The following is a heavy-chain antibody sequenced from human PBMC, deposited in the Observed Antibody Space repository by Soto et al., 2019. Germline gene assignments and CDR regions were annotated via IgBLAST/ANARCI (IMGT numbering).Heavy chain of an antibody. V-gene: IGHV1-2*02. Sequence: QVQLVQSGAEVKKPGASVKVSCKAPRYIFTAYFMHWVRQAPGQGLEWMGWINPNNGATHYGLSFQGRVTMTRDTSISTAYMELSSLKSDDTAVYYCTSHDPGARFDPWGQGTLVIVSS. CDR1: RYIFTAYF. J-gene: IGHJ5*02. D-gene: IGHD1-1*01. CDR3: TSHDPGARFDP. CDR2: INPNNGAT.